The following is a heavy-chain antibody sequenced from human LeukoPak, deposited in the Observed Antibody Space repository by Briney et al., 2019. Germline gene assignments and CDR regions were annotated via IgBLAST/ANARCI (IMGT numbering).Heavy chain of an antibody. J-gene: IGHJ3*02. CDR2: INPNSGGT. Sequence: ASVKVSCKASGYTFTGYYMHWVRQAPGQGLEWMGWINPNSGGTNYAQKFQGRVTMTRDTSISTAYMELSRLRSDDTAMYYCASLSLSPGGAFDIWGQGTMVTVSS. V-gene: IGHV1-2*02. CDR1: GYTFTGYY. CDR3: ASLSLSPGGAFDI. D-gene: IGHD2/OR15-2a*01.